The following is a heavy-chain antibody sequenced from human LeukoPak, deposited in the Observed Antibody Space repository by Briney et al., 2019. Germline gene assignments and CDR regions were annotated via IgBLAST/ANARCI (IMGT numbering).Heavy chain of an antibody. D-gene: IGHD1-14*01. CDR3: ATLPPEESYFLYFDY. V-gene: IGHV4-61*01. CDR1: GGSVSSGSYY. Sequence: PSETLSLTCTVSGGSVSSGSYYWTWIRQPPGKGLVWIGYVSYTGSTNYISSGKIRVIISLDTSKNQISLKLSSVAAADTAVYYCATLPPEESYFLYFDYWRQGTLVTVSS. J-gene: IGHJ4*02. CDR2: VSYTGST.